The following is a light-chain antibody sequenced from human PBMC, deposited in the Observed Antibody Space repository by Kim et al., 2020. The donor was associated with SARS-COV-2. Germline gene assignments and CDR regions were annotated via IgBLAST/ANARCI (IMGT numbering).Light chain of an antibody. CDR2: SKN. CDR1: SLSIYD. V-gene: IGLV3-19*01. J-gene: IGLJ3*02. CDR3: NSRDSDGSHPPGV. Sequence: GQTVRITCQGDSLSIYDENWCQQKQEQAPVLVIYSKNNRTSGIPGRFSGSSSGNTATLTITGAQAEEEADDDYNSRDSDGSHPPGVFGGGTQLTVL.